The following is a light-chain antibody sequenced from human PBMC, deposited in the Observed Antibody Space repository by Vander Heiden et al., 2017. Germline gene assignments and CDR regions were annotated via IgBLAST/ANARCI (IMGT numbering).Light chain of an antibody. J-gene: IGKJ2*01. Sequence: DIQMTQSTSSLSASVGDRVTITCQASEDITIYLNWYQQKPGKAPQLLIYDTSNLETGVSSRFSGSGSGTYFTFTISSLQPEDIATYYCHQYDNLPYTFGQGTKMEIK. V-gene: IGKV1-33*01. CDR1: EDITIY. CDR2: DTS. CDR3: HQYDNLPYT.